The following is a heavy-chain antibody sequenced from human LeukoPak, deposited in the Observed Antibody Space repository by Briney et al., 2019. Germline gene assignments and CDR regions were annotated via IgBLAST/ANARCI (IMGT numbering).Heavy chain of an antibody. J-gene: IGHJ5*02. CDR2: INPSGGST. Sequence: ASVKVSCKASGYTFTSYYMHWVRQAPGQGLEWMGIINPSGGSTSYAQKFQGRVTMTRDTSTSTVYMELSSLRSEDTAVYYCARDPLWFGGTAGFDPWGQGTLVTVSS. V-gene: IGHV1-46*01. CDR3: ARDPLWFGGTAGFDP. D-gene: IGHD3-10*01. CDR1: GYTFTSYY.